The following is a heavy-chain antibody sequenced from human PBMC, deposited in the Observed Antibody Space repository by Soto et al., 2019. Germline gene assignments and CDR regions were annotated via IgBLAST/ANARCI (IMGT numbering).Heavy chain of an antibody. CDR2: MFYGVST. D-gene: IGHD3-3*02. CDR3: ARLPSRHLVDY. J-gene: IGHJ4*02. V-gene: IGHV4-39*01. Sequence: SETLSLTCTVSGSSINSSGYYWGWIRQPPGEGLEWIGSMFYGVSTYYSPSLKSRVTVSVDTSKNQFSLNLRSVTAADTAVYYCARLPSRHLVDYWGQGTLVTVSS. CDR1: GSSINSSGYY.